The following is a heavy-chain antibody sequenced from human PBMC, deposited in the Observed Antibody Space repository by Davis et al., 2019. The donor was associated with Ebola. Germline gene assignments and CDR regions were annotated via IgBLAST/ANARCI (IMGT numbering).Heavy chain of an antibody. V-gene: IGHV3-23*01. Sequence: PGGSLRLSCVASGVTLSNYAMSWVRQAPGKGLEWVSAITAGGDSSYYSDSVKGRFTISRDNSKNTLFLQMNSLRAEDTAVYYCAKDMALLYFQHWGLGTLVTVYS. CDR1: GVTLSNYA. CDR2: ITAGGDSS. J-gene: IGHJ1*01. D-gene: IGHD5-24*01. CDR3: AKDMALLYFQH.